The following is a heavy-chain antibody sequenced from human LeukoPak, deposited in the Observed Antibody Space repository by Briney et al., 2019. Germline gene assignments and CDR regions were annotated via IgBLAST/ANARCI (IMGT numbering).Heavy chain of an antibody. V-gene: IGHV4-61*02. CDR3: ARQYSYGALLDY. J-gene: IGHJ4*02. D-gene: IGHD5-18*01. Sequence: SQTLSLTCTVSGGSISRGSYYWSWIRQPAGKGLEWIGRIYTSGSTNYSPSLKSRVTISVDTSKNQFSLKLSSVTAADTAVYYCARQYSYGALLDYWGQGTLVTVSS. CDR1: GGSISRGSYY. CDR2: IYTSGST.